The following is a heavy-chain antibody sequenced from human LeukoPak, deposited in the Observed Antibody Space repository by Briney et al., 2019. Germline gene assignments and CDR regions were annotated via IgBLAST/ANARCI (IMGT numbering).Heavy chain of an antibody. CDR3: ARTLRDDDAFDI. CDR1: GFTFSSYS. CDR2: ISSSSSYI. V-gene: IGHV3-21*01. Sequence: NPGGSLRLSCAASGFTFSSYSMNWVRQAPGKGLEWVSSISSSSSYIYYADSVKGRFTISRDNAKNSLYLQMNSLRAEDTAVYYCARTLRDDDAFDIWGQGTMVTASS. J-gene: IGHJ3*02.